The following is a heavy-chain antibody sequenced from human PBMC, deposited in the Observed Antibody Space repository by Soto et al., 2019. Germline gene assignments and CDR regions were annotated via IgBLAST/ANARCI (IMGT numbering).Heavy chain of an antibody. CDR2: TYYRSKWYN. V-gene: IGHV6-1*01. CDR1: GDSVSSNSAA. J-gene: IGHJ3*02. D-gene: IGHD6-6*01. Sequence: SQTLSMPCSISGDSVSSNSAAWNWIRQSPSRGLEWLGRTYYRSKWYNDYAVSVKSRITINPDTSKNQFSLQLNSVTPEYTAVYYCARSELEQLESAAFDIWGQGTMVTVS. CDR3: ARSELEQLESAAFDI.